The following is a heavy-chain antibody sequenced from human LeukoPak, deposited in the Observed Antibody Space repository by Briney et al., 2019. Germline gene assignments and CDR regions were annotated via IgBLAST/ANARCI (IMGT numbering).Heavy chain of an antibody. CDR2: IYYSGST. D-gene: IGHD6-13*01. CDR3: ARDRIAAAGTLDP. Sequence: SETLSLTCTVSGGSISSSSYYWGWIRQPPGKGLEWIGSIYYSGSTYYNPSLKSRVTISVDTSKNQFSLKLSSVTAEDTAVYYCARDRIAAAGTLDPWGQGTLVTVSS. V-gene: IGHV4-39*07. J-gene: IGHJ5*02. CDR1: GGSISSSSYY.